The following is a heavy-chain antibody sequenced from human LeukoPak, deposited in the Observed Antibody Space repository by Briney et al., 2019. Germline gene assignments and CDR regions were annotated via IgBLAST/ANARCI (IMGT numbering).Heavy chain of an antibody. V-gene: IGHV4-34*01. CDR3: ARHGIGLGSGTNFDY. CDR2: IHHSGST. Sequence: SETLSLTCAVYGESFSGYYWSWIRQPPGKGLEWIGQIHHSGSTSYSPSLKSRVTLSVDTSMHQFSLKLSSVTAADTAVYYCARHGIGLGSGTNFDYWGQGTLVTVSS. J-gene: IGHJ4*02. CDR1: GESFSGYY. D-gene: IGHD3-10*01.